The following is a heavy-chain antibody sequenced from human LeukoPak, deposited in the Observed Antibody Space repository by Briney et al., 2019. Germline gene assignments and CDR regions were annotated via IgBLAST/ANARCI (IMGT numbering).Heavy chain of an antibody. V-gene: IGHV1-18*01. J-gene: IGHJ5*02. D-gene: IGHD6-19*01. CDR2: ISAYNGNT. CDR1: GYTFTSYG. Sequence: ASVKVSCKASGYTFTSYGISWVRQAPGQGLEWMGWISAYNGNTNYAQKLQGRVTMTTDTSTSTAYMELRSLRSDDTAVYYCARDEYSSGWSGIYRFDHWGQGTLVTVSS. CDR3: ARDEYSSGWSGIYRFDH.